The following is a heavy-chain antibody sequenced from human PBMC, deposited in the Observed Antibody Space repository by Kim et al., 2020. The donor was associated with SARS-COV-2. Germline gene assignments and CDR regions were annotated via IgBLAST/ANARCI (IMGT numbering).Heavy chain of an antibody. V-gene: IGHV4-59*01. D-gene: IGHD6-6*01. CDR3: ARVRAARLRWFDP. J-gene: IGHJ5*02. Sequence: YSPSLKSRDNISVHTANNQFSLKLSSVTDADTAVYYGARVRAARLRWFDPWGQGTLVTVSS.